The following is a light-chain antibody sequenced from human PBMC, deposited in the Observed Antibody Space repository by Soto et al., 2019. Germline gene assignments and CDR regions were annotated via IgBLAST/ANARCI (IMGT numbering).Light chain of an antibody. CDR2: KES. CDR1: QSSNTW. J-gene: IGKJ2*01. Sequence: DIRMTQSPSTLSASVGDRVTITCRASQSSNTWLALYQQKPGKAPKLLIYKESNLRSGVHSRFSGSGSGTEFTLTISSLQPDDFAIYYCQQYNSHSSYTFGQGTKLEI. CDR3: QQYNSHSSYT. V-gene: IGKV1-5*03.